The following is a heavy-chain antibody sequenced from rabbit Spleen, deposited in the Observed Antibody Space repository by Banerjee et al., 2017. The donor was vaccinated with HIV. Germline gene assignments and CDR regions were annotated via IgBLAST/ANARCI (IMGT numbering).Heavy chain of an antibody. CDR2: IEPIFGNT. Sequence: QEQLVVSGGGLVQPGGSLKLFCKASGFDFSNYGVSWVRQAPGKGLEWIGYIEPIFGNTYYANWVNGRFTISSHNAQNTLYLQLSSLTAADTATYFCVRGASSSGYYSLWGPGTLVTVS. V-gene: IGHV1S47*01. D-gene: IGHD1-1*01. J-gene: IGHJ4*01. CDR1: GFDFSNYG. CDR3: VRGASSSGYYSL.